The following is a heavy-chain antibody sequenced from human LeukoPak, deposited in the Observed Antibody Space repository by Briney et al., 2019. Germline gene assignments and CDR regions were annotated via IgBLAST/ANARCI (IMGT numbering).Heavy chain of an antibody. CDR3: ARVLFEGGLDY. Sequence: PGGSLRLSCAASGFTVSSNYMSWVRQAPGKGLEWVSVIYSGGSTYYAVSVKGRFTISRDNSKNTLYLQMNSLRAEDTAVYYCARVLFEGGLDYWGQGTLVTVSS. V-gene: IGHV3-66*01. CDR1: GFTVSSNY. CDR2: IYSGGST. J-gene: IGHJ4*02. D-gene: IGHD3-10*02.